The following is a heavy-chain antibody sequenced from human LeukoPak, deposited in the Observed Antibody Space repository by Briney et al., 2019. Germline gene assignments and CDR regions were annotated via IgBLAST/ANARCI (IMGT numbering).Heavy chain of an antibody. CDR1: GYTFTSYD. Sequence: ASVKVSCKASGYTFTSYDINWVLQATGQGLEWMGWMNPNSGNTGYAQKFQGRVTITRNTSISTAYMELSSLRSEDTAVYYCTVQSDYDSSGYYYIWGQGNLVTVSS. V-gene: IGHV1-8*03. J-gene: IGHJ4*02. D-gene: IGHD3-22*01. CDR2: MNPNSGNT. CDR3: TVQSDYDSSGYYYI.